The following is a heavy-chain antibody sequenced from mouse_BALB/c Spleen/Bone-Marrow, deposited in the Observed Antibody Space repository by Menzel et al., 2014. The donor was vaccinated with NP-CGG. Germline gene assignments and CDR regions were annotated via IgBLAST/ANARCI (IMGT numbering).Heavy chain of an antibody. V-gene: IGHV1-80*01. CDR2: IYPGDGET. CDR3: ARKYGGY. J-gene: IGHJ2*01. Sequence: VKLVESGAELVRPGSSVKISCKASGYPFSSYWMNWVKQRPGQGLEWIGQIYPGDGETNYNGKFKGNATLTADKSSSTAYMQLISLTSEDSAVYFCARKYGGYWGQGTTLTVSS. D-gene: IGHD2-10*02. CDR1: GYPFSSYW.